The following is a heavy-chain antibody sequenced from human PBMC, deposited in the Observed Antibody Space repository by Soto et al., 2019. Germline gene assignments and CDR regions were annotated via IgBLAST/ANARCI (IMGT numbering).Heavy chain of an antibody. D-gene: IGHD3-3*01. J-gene: IGHJ4*02. CDR1: GLSLSSGGVG. Sequence: QITLTESGPTLVKPTQTLTLTCTVSGLSLSSGGVGVAWIRQPPGKALEWLALIYGDDEKRYSPSLKTRLTITRDTSKSQVVLTLTNVDPVDTATYYCTHMEGILFRESDRPDHWGQGTLVTVSS. CDR3: THMEGILFRESDRPDH. CDR2: IYGDDEK. V-gene: IGHV2-5*02.